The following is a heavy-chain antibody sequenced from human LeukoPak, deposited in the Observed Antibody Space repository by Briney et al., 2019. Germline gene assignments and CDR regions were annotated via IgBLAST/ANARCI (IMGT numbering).Heavy chain of an antibody. CDR3: AGGHYPLEY. CDR2: LYPSGST. J-gene: IGHJ4*02. Sequence: SDTLSLTCGVSGYSISSSNWWGWIRQPPGKGLEWIGLLYPSGSTNYNPSLKSRVTISVDTSRTQFSLKLSSMTAADTAVYYCAGGHYPLEYWGQGTLVTVSS. D-gene: IGHD1-26*01. CDR1: GYSISSSNW. V-gene: IGHV4-28*01.